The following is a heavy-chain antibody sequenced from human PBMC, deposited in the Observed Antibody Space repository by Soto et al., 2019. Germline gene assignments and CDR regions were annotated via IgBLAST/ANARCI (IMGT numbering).Heavy chain of an antibody. V-gene: IGHV1-8*01. CDR1: GYTFTSYD. D-gene: IGHD6-6*01. CDR2: MNPNSGNT. CDR3: ARGEQQLVQVAVFYLMAV. J-gene: IGHJ6*02. Sequence: ASVKVSCKASGYTFTSYDINWVRQATGQGLEWMGWMNPNSGNTGYAQKFQGRVTMTRNTSISTAYMELSSLRSEDTAVYYCARGEQQLVQVAVFYLMAVWGQGTTVPVSS.